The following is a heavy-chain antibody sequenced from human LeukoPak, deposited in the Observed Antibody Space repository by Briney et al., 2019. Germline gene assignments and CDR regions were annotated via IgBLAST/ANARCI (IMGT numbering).Heavy chain of an antibody. CDR1: GYTFTGYY. CDR2: INPNSGGT. V-gene: IGHV1-2*02. Sequence: ASVKVSCKASGYTFTGYYVHWVRQAPGQGLEWMGWINPNSGGTNYAQKFQGRVTMTRDTSISTAYMELSRLRSDDTAVYYCARLNYYDSSGYYPWGQGTLVTVSS. J-gene: IGHJ5*02. CDR3: ARLNYYDSSGYYP. D-gene: IGHD3-22*01.